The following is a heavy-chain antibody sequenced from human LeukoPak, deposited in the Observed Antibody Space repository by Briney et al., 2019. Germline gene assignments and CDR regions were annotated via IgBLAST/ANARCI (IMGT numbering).Heavy chain of an antibody. CDR1: GYTFTSYY. D-gene: IGHD3-3*01. J-gene: IGHJ4*02. CDR3: ARDHESTYYDFWSGYFSQRSYYFYY. V-gene: IGHV1-46*01. Sequence: GASVKVSCKASGYTFTSYYMHWVRQAPGQGLEWMGIINPSGGSTSYAQKFQGRVTMTRDTSTSTLYMELSSLRSEDTAVYYCARDHESTYYDFWSGYFSQRSYYFYYWGQGTLVTVSS. CDR2: INPSGGST.